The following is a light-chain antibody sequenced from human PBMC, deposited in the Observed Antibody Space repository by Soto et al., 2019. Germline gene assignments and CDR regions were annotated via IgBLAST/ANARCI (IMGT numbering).Light chain of an antibody. Sequence: QSVLTQPASVSGSPGQSITISCTGTSSDVGGYNYVSWYQQHPAKVPKLMIYHVSNRPSGVSDRFSGSKSGNTASLTISGLQAEDEGDYYCYSYTTSNTYVFGTGTKVTVL. CDR1: SSDVGGYNY. V-gene: IGLV2-14*01. CDR3: YSYTTSNTYV. CDR2: HVS. J-gene: IGLJ1*01.